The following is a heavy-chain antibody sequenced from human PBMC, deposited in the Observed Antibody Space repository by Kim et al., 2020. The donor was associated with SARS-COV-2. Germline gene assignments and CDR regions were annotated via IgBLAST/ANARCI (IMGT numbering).Heavy chain of an antibody. CDR3: AKGPQLVIYYYYMDV. V-gene: IGHV3-30*18. D-gene: IGHD6-13*01. CDR2: ISYDGSNK. Sequence: SLSLSCAASGFTFSSYGMHWVRQAPGKGLEWVAVISYDGSNKYYADSVKGRFTISRDNSKNTLYLQMNSLRAEDTAVYYCAKGPQLVIYYYYMDVWGKGTTVTVSS. J-gene: IGHJ6*03. CDR1: GFTFSSYG.